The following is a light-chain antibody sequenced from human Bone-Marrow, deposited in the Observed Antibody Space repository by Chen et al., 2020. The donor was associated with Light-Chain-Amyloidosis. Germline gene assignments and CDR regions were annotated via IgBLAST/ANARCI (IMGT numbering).Light chain of an antibody. CDR1: DLPTKY. V-gene: IGLV3-25*03. CDR3: QSADSSGNYEVI. CDR2: RDN. J-gene: IGLJ2*01. Sequence: SYELTQPPSVSVSPGQTARITCSGDDLPTKYAYWYQQKPGQAPVLVIHRDNERPSGISERFSGSSAGTKATLTISGVQAEDEADYNCQSADSSGNYEVIFGGGTKLTVL.